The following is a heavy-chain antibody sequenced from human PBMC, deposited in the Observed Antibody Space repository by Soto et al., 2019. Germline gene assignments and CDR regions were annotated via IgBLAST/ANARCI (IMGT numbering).Heavy chain of an antibody. CDR2: INHSGST. J-gene: IGHJ6*02. CDR3: ARGVEYQLLHYYYYGMDV. CDR1: GGSFSGYY. D-gene: IGHD2-2*01. V-gene: IGHV4-34*01. Sequence: QVQLQQWGAGLLKPSETLSLTCAVYGGSFSGYYWSWIRQPPGKGLEWIGEINHSGSTNYNPSLKNRVPISVDTSKNQFSLKLSSVTAADTAVYYCARGVEYQLLHYYYYGMDVWGQGTTVTVSS.